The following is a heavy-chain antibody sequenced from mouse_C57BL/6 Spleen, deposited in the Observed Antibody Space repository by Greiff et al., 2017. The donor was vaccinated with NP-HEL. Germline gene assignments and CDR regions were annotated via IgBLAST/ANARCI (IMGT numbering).Heavy chain of an antibody. Sequence: QVQLQQSGPELVKPGASVKISCKASGYAFSSSWMNWVKQRPGKGLEWIGRIYPGDGDTNYNGKFKGKATLTADKSSSTAYMQLSSLTSEDSAVYFCARNDYDLLFDGWGQGTTLTVSS. V-gene: IGHV1-82*01. CDR2: IYPGDGDT. D-gene: IGHD2-4*01. J-gene: IGHJ2*01. CDR3: ARNDYDLLFDG. CDR1: GYAFSSSW.